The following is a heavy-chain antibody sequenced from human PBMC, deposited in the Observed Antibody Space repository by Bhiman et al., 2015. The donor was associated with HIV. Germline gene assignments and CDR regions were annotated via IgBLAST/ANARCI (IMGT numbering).Heavy chain of an antibody. CDR3: AAGNTFDY. V-gene: IGHV3-7*05. CDR2: IKQDGSEK. CDR1: GFTFSRYW. Sequence: EVQLVESGGGLVQPGGSLRLSCVDSGFTFSRYWMSWVRQAPGKGLEWVANIKQDGSEKYYVDSVKGRFTISRDNAKNSLYLQMNSLRDEDTAVYYCAAGNTFDYWGQGTLVSVSS. J-gene: IGHJ4*02.